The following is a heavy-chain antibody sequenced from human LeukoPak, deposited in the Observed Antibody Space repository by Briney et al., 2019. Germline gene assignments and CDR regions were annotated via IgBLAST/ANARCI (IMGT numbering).Heavy chain of an antibody. J-gene: IGHJ4*02. CDR3: ARVRDGGSLTPLFDS. CDR2: IHYTGST. CDR1: GGSISSDH. V-gene: IGHV4-59*01. D-gene: IGHD2-15*01. Sequence: PSETLSLTCTVSGGSISSDHWSWIRQPPGKGLEWIGDIHYTGSTNYNPSLKSRVTISIDTSKNQFSLKLTSVTAADTAVYYCARVRDGGSLTPLFDSWGQGTLVTVSS.